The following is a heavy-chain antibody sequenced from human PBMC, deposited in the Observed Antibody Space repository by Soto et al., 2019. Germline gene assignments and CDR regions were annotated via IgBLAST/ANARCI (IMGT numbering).Heavy chain of an antibody. CDR3: ARDLRYCSGGSCWKNYYYGMDV. CDR1: GFTFSSYA. Sequence: GGSLRLSCAASGFTFSSYAMHWVRQAPGKGLEWVAVISYDGSNKYYADSVKGRFTISRDNSKNTLYLQMNSLRAEDTAVYYCARDLRYCSGGSCWKNYYYGMDVWGQGTTVTVSS. D-gene: IGHD2-15*01. CDR2: ISYDGSNK. V-gene: IGHV3-30-3*01. J-gene: IGHJ6*02.